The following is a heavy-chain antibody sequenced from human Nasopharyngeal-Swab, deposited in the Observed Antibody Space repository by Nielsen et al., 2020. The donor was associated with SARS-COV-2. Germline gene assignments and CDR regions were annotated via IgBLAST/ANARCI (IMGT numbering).Heavy chain of an antibody. CDR1: GFTFSSYA. Sequence: GESLEISCAASGFTFSSYAMSWVRQAPGKGLEWVSAISGSGGSTYYADSVKGRFTISRDNSKNTLYLQMNSLRAEDTAVYYCAKGGSAEWLAFSYYGMDAWGQGTTVTISS. J-gene: IGHJ6*02. CDR3: AKGGSAEWLAFSYYGMDA. CDR2: ISGSGGST. D-gene: IGHD6-19*01. V-gene: IGHV3-23*01.